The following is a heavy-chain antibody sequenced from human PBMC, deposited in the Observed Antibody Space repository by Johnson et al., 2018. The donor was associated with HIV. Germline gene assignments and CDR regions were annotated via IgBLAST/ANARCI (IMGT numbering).Heavy chain of an antibody. Sequence: QVQLVESGGGLVQPGGSLRLSCAASGFTFSSYAMHWVRQAPGKGLEWVAVISYDGSNKYYADSVKGRFTVSRDNTKNSLFLQIDTLRAEDMAVYYCARAKLGGVFDLWGQGTMVTVSS. CDR3: ARAKLGGVFDL. D-gene: IGHD2-8*02. CDR1: GFTFSSYA. CDR2: ISYDGSNK. V-gene: IGHV3-30*04. J-gene: IGHJ3*01.